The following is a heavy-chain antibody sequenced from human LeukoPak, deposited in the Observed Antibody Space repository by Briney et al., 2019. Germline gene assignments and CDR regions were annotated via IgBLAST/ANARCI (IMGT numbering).Heavy chain of an antibody. V-gene: IGHV4-61*01. CDR2: IFTGGSS. D-gene: IGHD3-16*01. CDR3: ARGVGGVREGFDI. CDR1: GGSVSSESYH. J-gene: IGHJ3*02. Sequence: SETLSLTCTVSGGSVSSESYHWTWIPQRPGKELDWIAYIFTGGSSYYNPSLKSRVTISVDTSKNQFSLKLNSVTAADTAQYHCARGVGGVREGFDIWGQGTMVTVSS.